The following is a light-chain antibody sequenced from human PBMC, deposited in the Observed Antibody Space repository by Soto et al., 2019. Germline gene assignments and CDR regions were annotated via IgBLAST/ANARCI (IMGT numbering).Light chain of an antibody. CDR1: NIGSKS. CDR2: YDS. Sequence: SYELTQPPSVSVAPGKTARITCGGNNIGSKSVHWYQQKPGQAPVLVIYYDSDRPSGIPERFSGSNSGNTATLAIGRVEAGDEADYYCQVWDSSSDHVVVGGGTELAVL. J-gene: IGLJ2*01. CDR3: QVWDSSSDHVV. V-gene: IGLV3-21*04.